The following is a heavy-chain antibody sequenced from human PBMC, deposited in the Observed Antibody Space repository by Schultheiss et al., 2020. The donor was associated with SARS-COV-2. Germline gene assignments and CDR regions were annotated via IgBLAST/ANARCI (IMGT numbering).Heavy chain of an antibody. V-gene: IGHV3-64D*06. D-gene: IGHD2-15*01. CDR3: VKGAKWDIVVVVAATPGLDI. CDR2: IGPNGVRT. CDR1: GFTFSDFY. Sequence: GGSLRLSCAASGFTFSDFYMTWIRQAPGKGLEFVSSIGPNGVRTYYADSVKGRLTISRDNSKNTLYLQMSSLRPEDTAVYYCVKGAKWDIVVVVAATPGLDIWGHGTKVTVSS. J-gene: IGHJ3*02.